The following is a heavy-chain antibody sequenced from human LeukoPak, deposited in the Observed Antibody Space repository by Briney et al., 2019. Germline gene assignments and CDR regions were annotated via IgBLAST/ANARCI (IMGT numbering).Heavy chain of an antibody. CDR2: VYQSGTT. CDR1: GGSISSGGDH. J-gene: IGHJ5*02. D-gene: IGHD2-2*01. CDR3: GKKQKVVGRDYLKWFHP. Sequence: PSETLSLTCTVSGGSISSGGDHWGWIRQPPGKGLEWIGTVYQSGTTYSSPSLKSRVTMSVDRSKNQFSLDLRSVSAADTAVYYCGKKQKVVGRDYLKWFHPWGQGTLVTVSS. V-gene: IGHV4-39*01.